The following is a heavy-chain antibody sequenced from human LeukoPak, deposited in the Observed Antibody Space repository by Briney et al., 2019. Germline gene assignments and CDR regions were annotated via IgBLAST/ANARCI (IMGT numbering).Heavy chain of an antibody. Sequence: ASVKVSCKVSGYTLTQLYMHWVRQAPGKGLEWMGGFDPEDGETIYAQKFQGRVTMTEDTSTDTAYMELSSLRSEDTAVYYCAIQGYCSSTSCRLDAFDIWGQGTMVTVSS. V-gene: IGHV1-24*01. CDR2: FDPEDGET. CDR1: GYTLTQLY. J-gene: IGHJ3*02. CDR3: AIQGYCSSTSCRLDAFDI. D-gene: IGHD2-2*01.